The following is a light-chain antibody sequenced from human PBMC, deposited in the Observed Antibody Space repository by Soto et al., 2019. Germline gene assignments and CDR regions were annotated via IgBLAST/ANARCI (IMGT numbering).Light chain of an antibody. CDR3: GSWDSSLSAAV. J-gene: IGLJ2*01. CDR1: TSNIGNNY. V-gene: IGLV1-51*01. Sequence: QSVLTQPPSVSAAPGQTVTISCSGSTSNIGNNYASWYQQLPGKAPRLLIYDSDKRPSGIPDRFSGSKSGTSATLGITGLRTGDEADYYCGSWDSSLSAAVFGGGTKLTVL. CDR2: DSD.